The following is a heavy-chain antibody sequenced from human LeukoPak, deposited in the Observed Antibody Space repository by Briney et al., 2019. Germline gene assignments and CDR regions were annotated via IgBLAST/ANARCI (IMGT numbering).Heavy chain of an antibody. J-gene: IGHJ4*02. CDR3: APIRYCSGGSCYSYHY. Sequence: ASVRVSCKASGGTFSSYAISWVRQAPGQGLEWMGGFDPEDGETIYAQKFQGRVTMTEDTSTDTAYMELSSLRSEDTAVYYCAPIRYCSGGSCYSYHYWGQGTLVTVSS. CDR2: FDPEDGET. D-gene: IGHD2-15*01. V-gene: IGHV1-24*01. CDR1: GGTFSSYA.